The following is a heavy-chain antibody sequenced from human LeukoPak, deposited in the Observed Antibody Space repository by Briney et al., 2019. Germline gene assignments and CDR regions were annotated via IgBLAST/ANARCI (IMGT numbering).Heavy chain of an antibody. J-gene: IGHJ4*02. V-gene: IGHV3-23*01. D-gene: IGHD5-12*01. CDR3: ANSLSSGYDPFDY. CDR1: GFTFSNYA. CDR2: ISRSSGST. Sequence: GGSLRLSCTASGFTFSNYAMTWVRQAPGKGLEWVSGISRSSGSTYYAASVKGRFTISRDNSKNTLYLEMNSLRAEDTAVYYCANSLSSGYDPFDYWGQGTLVTVSS.